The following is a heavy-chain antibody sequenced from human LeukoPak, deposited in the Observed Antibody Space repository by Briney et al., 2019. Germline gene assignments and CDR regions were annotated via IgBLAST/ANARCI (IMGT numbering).Heavy chain of an antibody. V-gene: IGHV3-30-3*01. CDR3: AREHLDGDYAYYYGMDV. J-gene: IGHJ6*02. CDR2: MSYDGSSK. D-gene: IGHD4-17*01. Sequence: GGSLRLFCAASGFTFSRYAVHWVRQARGKGREWVAVMSYDGSSKFYADSVKGRFTIHRHNSKNTLYLQMNSLRAEDTAVYYCAREHLDGDYAYYYGMDVWGQGTTVTVSS. CDR1: GFTFSRYA.